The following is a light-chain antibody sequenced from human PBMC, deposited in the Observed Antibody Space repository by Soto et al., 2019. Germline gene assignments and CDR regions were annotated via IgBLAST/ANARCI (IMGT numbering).Light chain of an antibody. V-gene: IGKV1-5*03. CDR1: QSISSW. Sequence: DIKMTQSPSTLSASVGDRVKITCRASQSISSWMAWYQQKPGKAPKLLIYKASSLESGVPSRFSGSGSGTEFTLTISSLQPDDFATYYCQQYNSYSWTFGEGTKVDI. CDR2: KAS. CDR3: QQYNSYSWT. J-gene: IGKJ1*01.